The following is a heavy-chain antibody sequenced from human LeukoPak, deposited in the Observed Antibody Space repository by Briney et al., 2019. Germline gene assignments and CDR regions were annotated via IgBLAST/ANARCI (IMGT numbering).Heavy chain of an antibody. D-gene: IGHD4-17*01. CDR3: AMTDSYGDSY. CDR2: IYTSGSA. J-gene: IGHJ4*02. CDR1: GGSISSYY. V-gene: IGHV4-4*07. Sequence: SETLSLTCTVSGGSISSYYWSWIRQSAGKGLEWIGRIYTSGSANYNPSLKSRVTMSVDTSKNQFSLKLSSVTAEDTAVYYCAMTDSYGDSYWGQGTLITVSS.